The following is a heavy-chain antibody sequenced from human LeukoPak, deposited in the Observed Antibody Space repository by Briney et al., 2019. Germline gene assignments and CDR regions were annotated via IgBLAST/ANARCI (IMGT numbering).Heavy chain of an antibody. Sequence: PGGSLRLSCAASGFTFISYWMSWVRQAPGKGLEWVANIKQDGSEKYYVGSVKGRFTISRDNAKNSLYLQMNSLRAEDTAVYYCARDSPFRSSWFDPWGQGTLVTVSS. CDR1: GFTFISYW. D-gene: IGHD1-14*01. CDR2: IKQDGSEK. CDR3: ARDSPFRSSWFDP. V-gene: IGHV3-7*01. J-gene: IGHJ5*02.